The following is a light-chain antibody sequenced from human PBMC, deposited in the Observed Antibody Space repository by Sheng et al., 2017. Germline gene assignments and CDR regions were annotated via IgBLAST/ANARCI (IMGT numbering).Light chain of an antibody. Sequence: EIVLTQSPATLSLSPGERATLSCRASQWINNYLAWYQQKPGQPPRLLFYDASNRATGIPPRFVGSGSGTDFTLTISSLEPEDSAVYYCQQDYNLPFGGGTKVEIK. J-gene: IGKJ4*01. V-gene: IGKV3-11*01. CDR3: QQDYNLP. CDR2: DAS. CDR1: QWINNY.